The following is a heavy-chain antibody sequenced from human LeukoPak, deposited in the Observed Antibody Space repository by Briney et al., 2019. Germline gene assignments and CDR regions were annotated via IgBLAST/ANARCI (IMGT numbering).Heavy chain of an antibody. D-gene: IGHD6-19*01. CDR3: ARSHSGWQGHNNWFDP. J-gene: IGHJ5*02. CDR1: GYSISSDKY. V-gene: IGHV4-38-2*01. Sequence: SETLSLTCEVSGYSISSDKYWGWIRQPPGKGLEWLGTIYHTGSTFYNPSLKSRVSISAYTSKNQFSLRFTSVTAADTAVYYCARSHSGWQGHNNWFDPWGQGTLVTVSS. CDR2: IYHTGST.